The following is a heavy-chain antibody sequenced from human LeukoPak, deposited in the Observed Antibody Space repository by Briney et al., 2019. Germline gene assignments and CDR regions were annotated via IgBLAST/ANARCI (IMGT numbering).Heavy chain of an antibody. D-gene: IGHD7-27*01. CDR1: GGSFSGYY. CDR3: ARLYWGPFDY. Sequence: PSETLPLTCAVYGGSFSGYYWSWIRQPPGKGLEWIGEINHSGSTNYNPSLKSRVTISVDTSKNQFSLKLSSVTAADTAVYYCARLYWGPFDYWGQGTLVTVSS. CDR2: INHSGST. V-gene: IGHV4-34*01. J-gene: IGHJ4*02.